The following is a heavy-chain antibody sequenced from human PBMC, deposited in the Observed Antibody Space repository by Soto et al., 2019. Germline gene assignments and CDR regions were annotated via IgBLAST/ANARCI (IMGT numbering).Heavy chain of an antibody. CDR1: GFTFSNFY. D-gene: IGHD2-15*01. J-gene: IGHJ6*02. V-gene: IGHV3-11*05. CDR3: ARSGATCYSAGCIYYAMDV. CDR2: ISGTSHDT. Sequence: QVQLVESGGGLVKPGGSLRLSCAASGFTFSNFYMSWIRQAPGKGLEWVSYISGTSHDTNYADSVKGRFTISRDNANNSLHLHFHSLRAEDTAVYYCARSGATCYSAGCIYYAMDVWGQGTTVTVSS.